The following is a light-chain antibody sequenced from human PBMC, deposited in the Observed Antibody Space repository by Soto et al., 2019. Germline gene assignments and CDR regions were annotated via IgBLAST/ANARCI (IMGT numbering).Light chain of an antibody. CDR3: QQYSRSPRT. Sequence: EIVLTQSPGTLSLSPGERATLSCRASQSVSSTYLIWYQQKPGQAPRLLIYGASNRATGIPDRFSGSGSETDFTLTISRLEPEDFAVYYCQQYSRSPRTFGQGTKVDIK. J-gene: IGKJ1*01. CDR2: GAS. CDR1: QSVSSTY. V-gene: IGKV3-20*01.